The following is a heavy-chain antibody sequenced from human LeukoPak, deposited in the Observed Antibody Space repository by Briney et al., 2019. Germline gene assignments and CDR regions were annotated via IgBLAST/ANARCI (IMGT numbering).Heavy chain of an antibody. V-gene: IGHV3-30*01. Sequence: GGSLRLSCAASGFTFSTYAIQWVRQAPGKGLEWVAVISYDGSNEYYADSVKGRFTISRDNSKNTLYLQMNSLKAEDTAVYYCAREAPYYFDYWGQGTLVTVSS. CDR2: ISYDGSNE. CDR3: AREAPYYFDY. CDR1: GFTFSTYA. J-gene: IGHJ4*02.